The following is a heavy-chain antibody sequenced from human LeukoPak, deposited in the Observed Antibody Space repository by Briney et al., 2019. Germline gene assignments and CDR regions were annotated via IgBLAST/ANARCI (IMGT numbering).Heavy chain of an antibody. CDR2: IRNGGGET. CDR1: GFIFGHYV. J-gene: IGHJ4*02. V-gene: IGHV3-23*01. Sequence: GGSLRLSCTASGFIFGHYVMTWDRQAPGKGLEWVSSIRNGGGETYYADAVKGRFIISRDNSRNTVYLQMSSLTAEDTALYFCVKDTVSRYDHWGLGTQVIVSS. D-gene: IGHD5/OR15-5a*01. CDR3: VKDTVSRYDH.